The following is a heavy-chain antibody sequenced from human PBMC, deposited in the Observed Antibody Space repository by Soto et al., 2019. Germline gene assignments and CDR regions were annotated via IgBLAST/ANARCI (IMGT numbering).Heavy chain of an antibody. CDR2: INADGSS. J-gene: IGHJ5*02. CDR1: GFSVSINY. CDR3: ASIAVAEGFDP. D-gene: IGHD6-13*01. Sequence: EVQLVETGGDLIQPGGSLRLSCAASGFSVSINYMSWVRQAPGKGLEWVSIINADGSSYYADSVKGRFTISRDNSKNTVDLQMNSLRAEDTAVYYCASIAVAEGFDPWGQGTLLTVSS. V-gene: IGHV3-53*02.